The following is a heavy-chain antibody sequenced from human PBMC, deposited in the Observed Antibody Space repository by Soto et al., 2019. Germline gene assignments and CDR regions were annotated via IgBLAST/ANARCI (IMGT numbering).Heavy chain of an antibody. D-gene: IGHD2-15*01. V-gene: IGHV4-59*08. CDR3: ATASGSTYGGPYYYYGLDV. J-gene: IGHJ6*02. CDR2: IYYSGST. CDR1: GGSISSYY. Sequence: SETLSLTCTVSGGSISSYYLSWIRQPPGKGLEWIGYIYYSGSTKYNPSLKSRVTISVDTSKNQFSLKVSSVTAADTAVYYCATASGSTYGGPYYYYGLDVWGQGTTVTSP.